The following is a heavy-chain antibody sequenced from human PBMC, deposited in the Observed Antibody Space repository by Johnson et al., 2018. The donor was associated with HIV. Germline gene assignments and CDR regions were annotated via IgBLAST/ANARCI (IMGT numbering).Heavy chain of an antibody. V-gene: IGHV3-30-3*01. J-gene: IGHJ3*02. CDR1: GFTFSSYA. CDR3: ASFPARSDAFDI. CDR2: ISYDGSNK. Sequence: QLVESGGGVVQPGRSLRLSCAASGFTFSSYAMHWVRQAPGKGLEWVAVISYDGSNKYYADSVKGRFTISRDNSKNTVYLQMNSLRPEDTGIYYCASFPARSDAFDIWGQGTMVTVSS.